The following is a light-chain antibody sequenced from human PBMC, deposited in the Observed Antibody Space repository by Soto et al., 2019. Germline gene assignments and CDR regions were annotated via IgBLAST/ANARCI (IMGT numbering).Light chain of an antibody. CDR1: ESVSSY. Sequence: EIGLTQSRATLSLSAGERATLSCRASESVSSYLAWYQQKPGQAPRLLIYDASNRATGIPARFSGSGSGTEFTLTISSLETEDLAVYYCQHRSNWPSWTFGAGTKVDIK. V-gene: IGKV3-11*01. CDR2: DAS. J-gene: IGKJ1*01. CDR3: QHRSNWPSWT.